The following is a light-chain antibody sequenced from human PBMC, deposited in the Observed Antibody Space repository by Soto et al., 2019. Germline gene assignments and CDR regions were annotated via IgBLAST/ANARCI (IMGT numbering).Light chain of an antibody. V-gene: IGKV1-9*01. J-gene: IGKJ4*01. CDR3: QQLNTYPA. Sequence: DLPLTQSPSFLSASVGDRVIITCRASQGIGSYLGWYQQAPGKAPKLLIYGASTLQSGVPSRFSGSRSGTEFTLTISSLQPEDVATYYCQQLNTYPAFGGGTKVEI. CDR2: GAS. CDR1: QGIGSY.